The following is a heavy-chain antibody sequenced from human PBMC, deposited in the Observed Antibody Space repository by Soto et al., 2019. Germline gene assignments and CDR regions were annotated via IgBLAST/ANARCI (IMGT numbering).Heavy chain of an antibody. J-gene: IGHJ5*02. V-gene: IGHV2-70*01. Sequence: GPTLVNSTQTLTLTCSFSGYSLTTSGMCVGWIRQPPGKALEWLALIDWDDGKFYSPSLKTRLTISKDTSKNQVVLTMTNMDPVDTATYFCARITQGDYFWFDPWAPGTLVTVSS. CDR2: IDWDDGK. CDR3: ARITQGDYFWFDP. CDR1: GYSLTTSGMC. D-gene: IGHD4-17*01.